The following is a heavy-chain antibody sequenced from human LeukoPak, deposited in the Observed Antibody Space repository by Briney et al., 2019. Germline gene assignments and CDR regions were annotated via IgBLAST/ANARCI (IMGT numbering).Heavy chain of an antibody. J-gene: IGHJ6*03. CDR1: GYSFTSYW. Sequence: GESLKISCKGSGYSFTSYWIGWVRQMPGKGLEWMGIIYPGDSDTRSSPSFQGQVTISADKSISTAYLQWSSLKASDTAMYYCARPRIAAAGNVYYMDVWGKGTTVTVSS. CDR2: IYPGDSDT. CDR3: ARPRIAAAGNVYYMDV. V-gene: IGHV5-51*01. D-gene: IGHD6-13*01.